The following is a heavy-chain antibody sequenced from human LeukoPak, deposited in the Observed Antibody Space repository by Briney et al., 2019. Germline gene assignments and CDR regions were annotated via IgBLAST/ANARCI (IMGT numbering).Heavy chain of an antibody. J-gene: IGHJ3*02. CDR3: ARGEPAASAFDI. Sequence: GGSLRLSCAASGSTFDDYGMSWVRQAPGKGLEWVSGINWNGGSTGYADSVKGRFTISRDNAKNSLYLRMNSLRAEDTALYYCARGEPAASAFDIWGQGTMVTVSS. CDR1: GSTFDDYG. CDR2: INWNGGST. V-gene: IGHV3-20*04. D-gene: IGHD2-2*01.